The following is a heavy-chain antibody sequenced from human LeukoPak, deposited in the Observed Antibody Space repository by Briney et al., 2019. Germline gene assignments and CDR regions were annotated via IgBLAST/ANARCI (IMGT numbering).Heavy chain of an antibody. Sequence: ASVKVSCKASGYTFTSYGISWVRQAPGQGLEWMGWISAYNGNTNYAQKTQSRVPMTTDTSPSTAYMELRSLRSDDTAVYYCARVVSPAMVNWGQRTLVTVSS. CDR1: GYTFTSYG. D-gene: IGHD5-18*01. CDR3: ARVVSPAMVN. J-gene: IGHJ4*02. CDR2: ISAYNGNT. V-gene: IGHV1-18*01.